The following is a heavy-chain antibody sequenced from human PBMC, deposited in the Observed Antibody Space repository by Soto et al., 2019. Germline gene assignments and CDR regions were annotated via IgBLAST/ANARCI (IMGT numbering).Heavy chain of an antibody. D-gene: IGHD3-10*01. V-gene: IGHV4-34*01. Sequence: SETLSLTCAVYGGSFSGYYWSWIRQPPGKGLEWIGEINHSGSTNYNPSLKSRVTISVDTSKNQFSLKLSSETAADTAVYYCARAGITMVRGVVRAAGAWFDPWGQGTLVTVSS. CDR1: GGSFSGYY. CDR3: ARAGITMVRGVVRAAGAWFDP. J-gene: IGHJ5*02. CDR2: INHSGST.